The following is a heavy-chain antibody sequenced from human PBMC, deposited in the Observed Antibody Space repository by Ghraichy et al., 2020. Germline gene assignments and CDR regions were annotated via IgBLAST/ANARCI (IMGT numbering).Heavy chain of an antibody. J-gene: IGHJ4*02. CDR2: IIPILGIA. D-gene: IGHD2-2*01. CDR3: ASGYCSRTSCEAPLDY. CDR1: GGTFSSYT. V-gene: IGHV1-69*02. Sequence: SVKVSCKASGGTFSSYTITWVRQAPGQGLEWMGRIIPILGIANYAQKFQGRVTITADKSTSTAYMELGSLRSEDTAVYYCASGYCSRTSCEAPLDYWGQGTLVTVSS.